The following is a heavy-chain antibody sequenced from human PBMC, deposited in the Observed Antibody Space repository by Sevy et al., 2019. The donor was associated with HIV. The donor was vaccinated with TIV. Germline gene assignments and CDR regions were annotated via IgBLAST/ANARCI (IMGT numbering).Heavy chain of an antibody. J-gene: IGHJ4*02. CDR2: IKSKTEGGTT. CDR3: TTHRCTNGVCYNLLDY. CDR1: GFTFSNAW. V-gene: IGHV3-15*01. Sequence: GGSLRLSCAASGFTFSNAWMSWVRQAPGKGLEWVGRIKSKTEGGTTDYSAPVKGRFTISRDDSKTTLYLQMNSLKTKDTAVYYCTTHRCTNGVCYNLLDYWGQGTLVTVSS. D-gene: IGHD2-8*01.